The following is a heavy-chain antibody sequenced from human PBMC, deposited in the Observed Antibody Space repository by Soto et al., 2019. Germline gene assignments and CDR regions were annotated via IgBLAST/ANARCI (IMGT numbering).Heavy chain of an antibody. CDR3: AKDRGPYYYDSSGYRFDY. J-gene: IGHJ4*02. CDR2: ISYDGSNK. V-gene: IGHV3-30*18. Sequence: QVQLVESGGGVVQPGRSLRLSCAASGFTFSSYGMHWVRQAPGKGLEWVAVISYDGSNKYYADSVKGRFTISRDNSKNTLYLQMNSLRAEDTAVYYCAKDRGPYYYDSSGYRFDYWGQGTLVTVSS. D-gene: IGHD3-22*01. CDR1: GFTFSSYG.